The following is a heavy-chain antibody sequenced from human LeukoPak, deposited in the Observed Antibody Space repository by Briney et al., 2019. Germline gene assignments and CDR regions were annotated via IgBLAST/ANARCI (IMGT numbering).Heavy chain of an antibody. Sequence: PGGSLRLSCAASGFTFSNSAMNWVRQAPGKGLEWVANIKPDGGKKNYVDSVRGRFTISRDNANNLLYLQMNSLRAEDTAVYYCATPLDYYDSSGYRQGGDWGQGTLVTVSS. CDR3: ATPLDYYDSSGYRQGGD. J-gene: IGHJ4*02. CDR1: GFTFSNSA. CDR2: IKPDGGKK. D-gene: IGHD3-22*01. V-gene: IGHV3-7*03.